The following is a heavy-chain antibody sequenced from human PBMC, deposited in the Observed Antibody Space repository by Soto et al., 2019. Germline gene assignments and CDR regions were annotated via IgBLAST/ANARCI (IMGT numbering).Heavy chain of an antibody. CDR3: ARRPLDFWSGYYLDF. Sequence: QVQLQQWGAGLLKPSETLSLTCAVYGGSFSGYYWSWIRQPPGKGLEWIGEINHSGSTNYNPSLKSRVAISVDTSKNQFSLKLSSETAADTAVYYCARRPLDFWSGYYLDFWGQGTLVTVSS. V-gene: IGHV4-34*01. J-gene: IGHJ4*02. CDR1: GGSFSGYY. D-gene: IGHD3-3*01. CDR2: INHSGST.